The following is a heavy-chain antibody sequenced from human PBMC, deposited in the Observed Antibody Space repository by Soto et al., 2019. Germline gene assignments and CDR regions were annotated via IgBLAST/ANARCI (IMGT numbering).Heavy chain of an antibody. CDR1: GFPFSSYA. D-gene: IGHD2-15*01. CDR3: AKEGFHCSGGSCYSGYFDY. V-gene: IGHV3-23*01. Sequence: PGGSLRLSCAASGFPFSSYAMSWVRQAPGKGLEWVSGISGSGGSTYYADSVKGRFTISRDNTKNTLYLQMNSLRAEDTAVYYCAKEGFHCSGGSCYSGYFDYWGQGTLLVTVSS. CDR2: ISGSGGST. J-gene: IGHJ4*02.